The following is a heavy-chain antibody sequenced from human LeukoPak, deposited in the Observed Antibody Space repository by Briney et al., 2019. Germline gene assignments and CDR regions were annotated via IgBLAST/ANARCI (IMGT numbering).Heavy chain of an antibody. D-gene: IGHD2-2*01. CDR3: ARVYCSSTSCNLDY. CDR1: GGSISSGGYY. V-gene: IGHV4-31*03. Sequence: SETLSLTCTVSGGSISSGGYYWSWIRQHPGKGLEWIGYIYYSGSTYYNPSLKSRVTISVDTSKNQFSLKLSCVTAADTAVYYCARVYCSSTSCNLDYWGQGTLVTVSS. CDR2: IYYSGST. J-gene: IGHJ4*02.